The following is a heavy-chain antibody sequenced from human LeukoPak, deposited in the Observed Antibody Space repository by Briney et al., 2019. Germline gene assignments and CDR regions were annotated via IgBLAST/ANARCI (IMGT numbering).Heavy chain of an antibody. D-gene: IGHD2-21*02. CDR1: GFTFSSYA. CDR3: AKSPGGDYYFDY. V-gene: IGHV3-23*01. J-gene: IGHJ4*02. CDR2: ISGSGGST. Sequence: PGGSLRLSCAASGFTFSSYAMSWVRQAPGKGLEWVSAISGSGGSTYYADSVRGRFTISRDNSKNTLYLQMNSLRAEDTAVYYCAKSPGGDYYFDYWGQGTLVTVSS.